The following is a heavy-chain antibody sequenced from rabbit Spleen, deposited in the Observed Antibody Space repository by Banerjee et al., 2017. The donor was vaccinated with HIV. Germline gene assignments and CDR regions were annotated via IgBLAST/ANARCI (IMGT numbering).Heavy chain of an antibody. CDR3: ARDPAYSSGSGSAIPYL. V-gene: IGHV1S7*01. CDR1: GFTLSSYY. CDR2: IDPVFGST. Sequence: QLKESGGGLVQPGGSLKLSCKASGFTLSSYYMNWVRQAPGKGLEWIGYIDPVFGSTYYANWVNGRFTISSHNAQNTLYLQLNSLTVADTATYFCARDPAYSSGSGSAIPYLWGQGTLVTVS. J-gene: IGHJ6*01. D-gene: IGHD1-1*01.